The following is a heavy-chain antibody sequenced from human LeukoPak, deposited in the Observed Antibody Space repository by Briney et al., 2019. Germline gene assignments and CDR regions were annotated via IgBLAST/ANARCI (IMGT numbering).Heavy chain of an antibody. CDR1: GGSISSYY. J-gene: IGHJ5*02. CDR3: ARDFYGDYNWFDP. D-gene: IGHD4-17*01. CDR2: IYYSGST. Sequence: NPSETLSLTCTVSGGSISSYYWSWIRQPPGKGLEWVGDIYYSGSTKYNPSLKSRVTISVDTSENQFSLKLTSVTAADTAVYYCARDFYGDYNWFDPWGQGTLVTVSS. V-gene: IGHV4-59*12.